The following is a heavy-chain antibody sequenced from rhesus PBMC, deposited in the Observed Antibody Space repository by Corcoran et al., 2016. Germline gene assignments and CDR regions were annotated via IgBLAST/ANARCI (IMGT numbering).Heavy chain of an antibody. J-gene: IGHJ4*01. CDR1: GYSISSGYG. CDR2: IGGSSGST. CDR3: VRDRLEQGFDY. V-gene: IGHV4-127*01. D-gene: IGHD1-20*01. Sequence: QVQLQESGPGLVKPSETLSLTCAVSGYSISSGYGWSWIRQPPGKGLEWIGYIGGSSGSTNYNLSLKSRVTISKDTSKNQFSLKLSSVTAADPAVYYCVRDRLEQGFDYWGQGVLVTVSS.